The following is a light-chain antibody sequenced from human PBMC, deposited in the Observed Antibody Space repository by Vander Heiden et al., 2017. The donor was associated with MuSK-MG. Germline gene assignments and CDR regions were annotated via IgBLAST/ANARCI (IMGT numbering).Light chain of an antibody. J-gene: IGKJ1*01. CDR1: QSVLYSSNNKNY. CDR3: QQYYRTPRT. V-gene: IGKV4-1*01. Sequence: DIVMTQSPDSLAVSLGERATINCNSSQSVLYSSNNKNYLAWYQQKPGQPPKLLIYWASTRESGVPDRFSGSGSGTDFTLTISSLQAEDVAVYYCQQYYRTPRTFGQGTKVEIK. CDR2: WAS.